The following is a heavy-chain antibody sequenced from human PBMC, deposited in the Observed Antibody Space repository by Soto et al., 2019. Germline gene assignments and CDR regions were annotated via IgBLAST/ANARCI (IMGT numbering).Heavy chain of an antibody. Sequence: TSETLSLTCSVSGGSMSEYFWSWIRQSPGKGLEWIGYIYYLGSTDYNPSLKSRVTISVDTSKRQFSLRLTSVTAADTAVYYCARDGYDGSGSPYPAYWGQGTQVTVS. V-gene: IGHV4-59*01. J-gene: IGHJ4*02. CDR1: GGSMSEYF. CDR2: IYYLGST. D-gene: IGHD3-10*01. CDR3: ARDGYDGSGSPYPAY.